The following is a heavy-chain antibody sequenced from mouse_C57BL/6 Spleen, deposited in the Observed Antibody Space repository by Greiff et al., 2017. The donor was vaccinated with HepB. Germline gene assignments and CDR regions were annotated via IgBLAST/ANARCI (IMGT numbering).Heavy chain of an antibody. CDR1: GFNIKDDY. CDR2: IDPENGDT. D-gene: IGHD2-12*01. V-gene: IGHV14-4*01. Sequence: EVQLQQSGAELVRPGASVKLSCTASGFNIKDDYMHWVKQRPEQGLEWIGWIDPENGDTEYASKFQGKATITADTSSNTAYLQLSSLTSEDTAVYYCTTSLRRGGDYAMDYWGQGTSVTVSS. CDR3: TTSLRRGGDYAMDY. J-gene: IGHJ4*01.